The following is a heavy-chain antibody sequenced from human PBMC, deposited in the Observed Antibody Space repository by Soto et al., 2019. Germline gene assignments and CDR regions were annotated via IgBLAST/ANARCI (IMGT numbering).Heavy chain of an antibody. V-gene: IGHV1-69*01. CDR3: GRDRCGYFRKTRYGNYYGYYGKDV. CDR1: GVTFSSYA. J-gene: IGHJ6*02. CDR2: IIPIFGTA. Sequence: QVQLVQSGAEVKKPGSSVKVSCKASGVTFSSYAISWVRQAPGQGLEWMGGIIPIFGTANYAQKFQGRVTITADESMNTADRELRSLGADDTEVYYCGRDRCGYFRKTRYGNYYGYYGKDVWGQGTTGNGSS. D-gene: IGHD2-2*03.